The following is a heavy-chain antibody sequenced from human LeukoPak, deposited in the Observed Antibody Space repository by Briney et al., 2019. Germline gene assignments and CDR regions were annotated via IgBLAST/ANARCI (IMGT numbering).Heavy chain of an antibody. CDR2: IYYSGST. J-gene: IGHJ4*02. V-gene: IGHV4-39*07. Sequence: SETLSLTCTVSGGSISSSSYYWGWIRQPPGKGLEWIGSIYYSGSTYYNPSLKSRVTISVDTSKNQFSLKLSSVTAADTAVYYCASYYDSSGYYFDYWGQGTLVTVSS. D-gene: IGHD3-22*01. CDR1: GGSISSSSYY. CDR3: ASYYDSSGYYFDY.